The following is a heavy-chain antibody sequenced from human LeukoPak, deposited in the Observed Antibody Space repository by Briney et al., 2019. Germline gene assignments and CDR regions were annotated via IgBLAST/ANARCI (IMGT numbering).Heavy chain of an antibody. V-gene: IGHV1-69*13. CDR1: GGTFSSYA. Sequence: SVKVSCKASGGTFSSYAISWVRQAPGQGLEWMGGIIPIFGTANYAQKFQGRVTITADESTSTAYMELSSLRSEDTAVYYCAREGPVVTRPPGSFQHWGQGTLVTVSS. CDR3: AREGPVVTRPPGSFQH. D-gene: IGHD4-23*01. J-gene: IGHJ1*01. CDR2: IIPIFGTA.